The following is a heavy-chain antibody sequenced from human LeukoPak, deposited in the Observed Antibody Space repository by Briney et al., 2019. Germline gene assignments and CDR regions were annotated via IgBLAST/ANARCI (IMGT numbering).Heavy chain of an antibody. V-gene: IGHV4-34*01. J-gene: IGHJ4*02. Sequence: SETLSLTCAVYGGSFSGYYWSWIRQPPGKGLEWIGEINHSGSTNYNPSLESRVTISVDTSKNQFSLKLSSVTAADTAVYYCARQGVRGVGDYWGQGTLVTVSS. CDR1: GGSFSGYY. CDR3: ARQGVRGVGDY. D-gene: IGHD3-10*01. CDR2: INHSGST.